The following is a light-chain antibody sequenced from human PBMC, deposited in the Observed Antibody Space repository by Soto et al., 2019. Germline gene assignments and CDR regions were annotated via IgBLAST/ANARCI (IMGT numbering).Light chain of an antibody. J-gene: IGLJ2*01. CDR3: GTWDSSLSAVV. CDR2: DNN. CDR1: SSNIGNHY. Sequence: QSALTQPPSVSAAPGQKVTISCSGSSSNIGNHYVSWYQQLPGTAPKLLIYDNNERPSGIPDRFSGSKSGTSATLGITGLQTGDEADYYCGTWDSSLSAVVFGGGTQLTVL. V-gene: IGLV1-51*01.